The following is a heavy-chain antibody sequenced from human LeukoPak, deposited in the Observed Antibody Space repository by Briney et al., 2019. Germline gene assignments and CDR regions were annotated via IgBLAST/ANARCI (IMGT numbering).Heavy chain of an antibody. D-gene: IGHD3-22*01. J-gene: IGHJ6*02. V-gene: IGHV1-18*01. CDR3: AREYYYDTSGYYSAYYNYGMDV. CDR1: GYSFNNYG. Sequence: ASVKVSSKASGYSFNNYGISWVRQAPGQGLEWMGWISGYNGDTKFAQKFQGRVTITTDKSTTTASMELRSLRSDDTAVYFCAREYYYDTSGYYSAYYNYGMDVWGQGTTVTVSS. CDR2: ISGYNGDT.